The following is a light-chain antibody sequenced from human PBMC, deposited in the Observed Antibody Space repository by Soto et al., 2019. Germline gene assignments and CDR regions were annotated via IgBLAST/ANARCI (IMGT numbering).Light chain of an antibody. CDR2: GAS. CDR1: QSVSRS. Sequence: EIVLAQSPGTLSLSPGERATLSCRASQSVSRSYIAWYQQKPGQAPRLLIYGASTRATGIQARFSGGGSGTEFTLTIRSLQSEDSAFYYCKQYNKWPITFGQGTRLEIK. V-gene: IGKV3-15*01. J-gene: IGKJ5*01. CDR3: KQYNKWPIT.